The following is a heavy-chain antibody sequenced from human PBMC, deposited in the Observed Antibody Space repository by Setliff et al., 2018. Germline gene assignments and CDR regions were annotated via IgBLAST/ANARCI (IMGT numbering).Heavy chain of an antibody. CDR1: GGTFSSYA. Sequence: SVKVSCKASGGTFSSYAISWVRQAPGQGLEWMGRIIPIFGTANYAQKFQGRVTITADKSTGTAYMELSSLRSEDTAVYYCARGDFWSGYSDNLNWFDPWGQGTLVTVSS. D-gene: IGHD3-3*01. J-gene: IGHJ5*02. V-gene: IGHV1-69*06. CDR2: IIPIFGTA. CDR3: ARGDFWSGYSDNLNWFDP.